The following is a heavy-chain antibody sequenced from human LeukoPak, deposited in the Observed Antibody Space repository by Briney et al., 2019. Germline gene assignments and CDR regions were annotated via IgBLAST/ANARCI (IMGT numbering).Heavy chain of an antibody. J-gene: IGHJ6*03. CDR2: INPNSGGT. V-gene: IGHV1-2*02. D-gene: IGHD6-19*01. CDR3: ARVSSSGWYTLYYYYYMDV. Sequence: ASVKVSCKASGYTFTGYYMHWVRQAPGQGLEWMGWINPNSGGTNYAQKFQGRVTMTRDTSISTAYMELSRLRSDDTAVYYCARVSSSGWYTLYYYYYMDVWGKGTTVTVSS. CDR1: GYTFTGYY.